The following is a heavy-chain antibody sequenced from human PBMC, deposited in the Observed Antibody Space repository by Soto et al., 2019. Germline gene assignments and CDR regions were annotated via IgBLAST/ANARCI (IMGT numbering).Heavy chain of an antibody. CDR2: INPNRGGT. Sequence: QVQLVQSGAEVKKPGASMKVSCKASGYTFTDYYIHWVRQAPGQGLDWMGWINPNRGGTLYAQKSEGWVTMTRSTSISPAYMALSRLRSNDTAVYYCARGGGDSSGFDYWGQGTLVTASS. V-gene: IGHV1-2*04. CDR1: GYTFTDYY. J-gene: IGHJ4*02. D-gene: IGHD3-22*01. CDR3: ARGGGDSSGFDY.